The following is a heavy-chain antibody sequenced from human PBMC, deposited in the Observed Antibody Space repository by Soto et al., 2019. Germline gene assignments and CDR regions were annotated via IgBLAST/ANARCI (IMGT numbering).Heavy chain of an antibody. D-gene: IGHD3-22*01. CDR2: IYYSGST. CDR1: GGSISSGGYY. V-gene: IGHV4-31*03. J-gene: IGHJ4*02. Sequence: PSETLSLTCTVSGGSISSGGYYWSWIRQHPGKGLEWIGYIYYSGSTYYNPSLKSRVTISVDTSKNQFPLKLSSVTAADTAVYYCVRDSSGYYYFDYWGQGTLVTVSS. CDR3: VRDSSGYYYFDY.